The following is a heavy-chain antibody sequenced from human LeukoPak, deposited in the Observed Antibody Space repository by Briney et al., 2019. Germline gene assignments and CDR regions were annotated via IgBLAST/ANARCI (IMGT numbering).Heavy chain of an antibody. V-gene: IGHV3-30*04. CDR3: ARGLGWPGDY. Sequence: PGRSLRLSCAASGFTFSSYAMHWVRQAPGKGLEWVAVISYDGSNKYYADSVKGRFTISRDNSKNTLYLQMNSLGAEDTAVYYCARGLGWPGDYWGQGTLVTVSS. J-gene: IGHJ4*02. D-gene: IGHD2-15*01. CDR1: GFTFSSYA. CDR2: ISYDGSNK.